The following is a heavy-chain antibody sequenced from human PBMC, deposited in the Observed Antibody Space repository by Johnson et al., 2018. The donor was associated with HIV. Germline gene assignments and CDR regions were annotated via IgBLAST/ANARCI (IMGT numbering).Heavy chain of an antibody. CDR3: ARGTYYYGSGNAFDM. CDR2: ISGSGGST. V-gene: IGHV3-23*04. Sequence: VQLVESGGGLVKPGGSLRLSCAASGFTFSSHAMTWVRQAPGKGLEWVSAISGSGGSTYYADSVKGRFTISRDNAKNSLYLQMNSLRAEDTAVYYCARGTYYYGSGNAFDMWGQWTMVTVSS. D-gene: IGHD3-10*01. CDR1: GFTFSSHA. J-gene: IGHJ3*02.